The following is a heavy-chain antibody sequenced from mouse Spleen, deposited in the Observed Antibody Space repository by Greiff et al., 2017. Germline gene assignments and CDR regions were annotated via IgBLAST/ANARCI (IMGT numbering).Heavy chain of an antibody. CDR1: GFTFSSYT. Sequence: EVQRVESGGGLVKPGGSLKLSCAASGFTFSSYTMSWVRQTPEKRLEWVATISGGGGNTYYPDSVKGRFTISRDNAKNTLYLQMSSLRSEDTALYYCARANDGYYVGFAYWGQGTLVTVSA. D-gene: IGHD2-3*01. CDR2: ISGGGGNT. J-gene: IGHJ3*01. CDR3: ARANDGYYVGFAY. V-gene: IGHV5-9*01.